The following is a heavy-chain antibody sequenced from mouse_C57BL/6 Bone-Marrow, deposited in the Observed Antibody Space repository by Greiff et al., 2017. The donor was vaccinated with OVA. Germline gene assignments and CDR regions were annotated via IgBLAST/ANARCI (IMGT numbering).Heavy chain of an antibody. V-gene: IGHV5-9*01. CDR1: GFTFSSYT. J-gene: IGHJ2*01. Sequence: EVQLVESGGGLVKPGGSLKLSCAASGFTFSSYTMSWVRQTPEKRLEWVATISGGGGNTYYPDSVKGRFTISRDNAKNTLYLQMSSLRSEDTALYYCARRIYGNYPFDYWGQGTTLTVSS. CDR2: ISGGGGNT. D-gene: IGHD2-1*01. CDR3: ARRIYGNYPFDY.